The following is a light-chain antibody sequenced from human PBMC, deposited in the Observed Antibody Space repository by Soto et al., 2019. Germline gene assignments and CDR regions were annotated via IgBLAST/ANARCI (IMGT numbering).Light chain of an antibody. Sequence: QSAVTQEPSLTVSPGGTVTLTCGSSTGTLTSGHFPYWFQQKPGQAPRALIFDTSNKHSWTPARFSGSLLGGKAALTLSGAQPEDEADYYCLLYYSGARVFGGGTKVTVL. V-gene: IGLV7-46*01. CDR3: LLYYSGARV. CDR2: DTS. J-gene: IGLJ2*01. CDR1: TGTLTSGHF.